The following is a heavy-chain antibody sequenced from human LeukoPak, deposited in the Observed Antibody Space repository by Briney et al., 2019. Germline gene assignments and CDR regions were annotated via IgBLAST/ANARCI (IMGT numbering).Heavy chain of an antibody. CDR1: GGSIRSGVYY. D-gene: IGHD2-15*01. V-gene: IGHV4-30-4*02. J-gene: IGHJ5*02. Sequence: SDTLSLTCTVSGGSIRSGVYYWRWIRQPPGKALEWIGYIYYSGRTYYNPSLKSRLTISVDTSKIQFSLKRSSVTAADTAVYYCARGSGGSFPSWFVPWGQGALVTVSS. CDR3: ARGSGGSFPSWFVP. CDR2: IYYSGRT.